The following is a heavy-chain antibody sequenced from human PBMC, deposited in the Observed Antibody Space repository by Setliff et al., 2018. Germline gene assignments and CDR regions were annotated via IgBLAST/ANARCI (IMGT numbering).Heavy chain of an antibody. CDR2: IYHSGTT. CDR3: ARGTFDTSGYFPYPIGY. V-gene: IGHV4-4*02. CDR1: W. D-gene: IGHD3-22*01. Sequence: WWNWVRQPPGKGLEWIGEIYHSGTTNYNPSLKSRVTMSVDKSRNQFSLRLTSVTAADTAIYYCARGTFDTSGYFPYPIGYWGQGTLVTVSS. J-gene: IGHJ4*02.